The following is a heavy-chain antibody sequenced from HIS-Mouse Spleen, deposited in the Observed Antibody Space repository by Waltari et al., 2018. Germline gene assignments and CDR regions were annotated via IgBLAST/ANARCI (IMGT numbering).Heavy chain of an antibody. CDR2: IYSGGST. CDR3: ARDHGDSSSWYWYFDL. CDR1: GFTVSSNY. Sequence: EVQLVETGGGLIQPGGSLRLSCAASGFTVSSNYMSGVRQAPGKGLEWVSVIYSGGSTYYADSVKGRFTISRDNSKNTLYLQMNSLRAEDTAVYYCARDHGDSSSWYWYFDLWGRGTLVTVSS. V-gene: IGHV3-53*02. D-gene: IGHD6-13*01. J-gene: IGHJ2*01.